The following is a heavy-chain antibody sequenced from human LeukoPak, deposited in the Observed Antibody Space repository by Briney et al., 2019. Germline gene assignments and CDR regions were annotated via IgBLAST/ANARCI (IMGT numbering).Heavy chain of an antibody. CDR1: GFSFSTYA. D-gene: IGHD1-1*01. V-gene: IGHV3-23*01. CDR2: IGGGGET. J-gene: IGHJ4*02. CDR3: AKANWVSNADAVW. Sequence: GGSLRLSCAASGFSFSTYAMSWVRQAPARGPEWVSSIGGGGETFYADSVKGRFTLSRDDSRNTVYLQMNNLRVDDTAMYYCAKANWVSNADAVWWGQGTQVTVSS.